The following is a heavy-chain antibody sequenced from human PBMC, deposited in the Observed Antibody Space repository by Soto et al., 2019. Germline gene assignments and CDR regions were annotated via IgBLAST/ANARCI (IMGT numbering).Heavy chain of an antibody. CDR1: GGSISSYY. Sequence: ETLSLTCTVSGGSISSYYWSWIRQPPGKGLEWIGYISYSGSTNYNPSLKSRVTISVDTSKNQLSLKLSSVTAADTAVYYCARVGRYYDSSGYSVDFWGQGTLVTV. V-gene: IGHV4-59*01. CDR3: ARVGRYYDSSGYSVDF. J-gene: IGHJ4*02. D-gene: IGHD3-22*01. CDR2: ISYSGST.